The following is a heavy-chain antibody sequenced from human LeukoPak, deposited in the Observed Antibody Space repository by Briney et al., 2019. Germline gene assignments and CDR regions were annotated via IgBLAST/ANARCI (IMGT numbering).Heavy chain of an antibody. CDR2: INGSGDAT. D-gene: IGHD3-10*01. CDR3: AKSDCGSDGCKLLHY. CDR1: GFIFSHYT. Sequence: GGSLRLSCAVSGFIFSHYTMTWVRQAPGKGLEWVSSINGSGDATLYADSVMGRFTISRDNAKNTVSLQTNNLRAEDTAVYYCAKSDCGSDGCKLLHYWGQGTLVTASS. J-gene: IGHJ4*02. V-gene: IGHV3-23*01.